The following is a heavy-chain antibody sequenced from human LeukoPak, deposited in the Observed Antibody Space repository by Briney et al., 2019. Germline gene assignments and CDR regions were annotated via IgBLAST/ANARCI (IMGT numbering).Heavy chain of an antibody. CDR2: ISSSSSYI. CDR1: GFTFSSYS. D-gene: IGHD3-10*01. J-gene: IGHJ4*02. CDR3: AKDRRVIRGGFDY. Sequence: GGSLRLSCAASGFTFSSYSMNWVRQAPGKGLEWVSSISSSSSYIYYADSVKGRFTISRDNAKNSLYLQMNSLRAEDTAVYYCAKDRRVIRGGFDYWGQGTLVTVSS. V-gene: IGHV3-21*04.